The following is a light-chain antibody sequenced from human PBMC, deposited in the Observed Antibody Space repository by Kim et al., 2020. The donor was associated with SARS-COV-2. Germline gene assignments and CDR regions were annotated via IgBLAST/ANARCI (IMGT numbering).Light chain of an antibody. J-gene: IGLJ2*01. CDR2: YNT. V-gene: IGLV3-21*01. CDR3: QVWDSGSDHVV. Sequence: APGKTASITRGGDISGEKYVHWYQQRAGQAPVLVLYYNTDRPAGIPERFSGSNSGDTATLPISGVEAGDEADYFCQVWDSGSDHVVFGGGTQLTVL. CDR1: ISGEKY.